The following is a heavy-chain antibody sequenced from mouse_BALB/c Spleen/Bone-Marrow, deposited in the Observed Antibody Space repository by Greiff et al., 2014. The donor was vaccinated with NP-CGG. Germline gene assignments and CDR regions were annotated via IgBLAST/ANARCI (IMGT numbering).Heavy chain of an antibody. D-gene: IGHD1-2*01. CDR2: INPDSSTI. Sequence: VQLQQPGGGLVQPGGSLKLSCAASGFDFSRYWMTWVRQAPGKGLEWIGEINPDSSTINYTPSLKDKFIISRDNAKNTLYLQVSKVRSEDTALYYCAKNYYYGYVAYWGQGTLVTVSA. CDR3: AKNYYYGYVAY. CDR1: GFDFSRYW. V-gene: IGHV4-1*02. J-gene: IGHJ3*01.